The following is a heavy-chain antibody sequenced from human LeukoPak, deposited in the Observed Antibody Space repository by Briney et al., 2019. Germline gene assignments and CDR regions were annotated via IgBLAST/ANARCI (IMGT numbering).Heavy chain of an antibody. CDR3: ARQTISGSYFGSAFDI. Sequence: GESLKISCKGSGYSFTSYWIGWVRQMPGKGLEWMGIIYPGDSDTRYSPSFQGQVTISADKSISTAYLQWSSLKASDTAMYYCARQTISGSYFGSAFDIWGQGTMDTVSS. D-gene: IGHD1-26*01. CDR2: IYPGDSDT. V-gene: IGHV5-51*01. J-gene: IGHJ3*02. CDR1: GYSFTSYW.